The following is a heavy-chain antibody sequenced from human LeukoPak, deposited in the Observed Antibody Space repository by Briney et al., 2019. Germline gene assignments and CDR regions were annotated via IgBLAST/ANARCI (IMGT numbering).Heavy chain of an antibody. Sequence: ASVKVSCKASGGTFSSYVISWVRQAPGQGLEWTGGIIPVFGSAHYEQKFQGRVTITTDESTSTVYMELSSLRFEDTAVYYCAREADTAMVTGWFDSWGQGALVTVSS. D-gene: IGHD5-18*01. CDR1: GGTFSSYV. CDR3: AREADTAMVTGWFDS. V-gene: IGHV1-69*05. J-gene: IGHJ5*01. CDR2: IIPVFGSA.